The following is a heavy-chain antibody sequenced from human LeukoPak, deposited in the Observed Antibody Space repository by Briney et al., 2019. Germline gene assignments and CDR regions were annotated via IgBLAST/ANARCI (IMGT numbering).Heavy chain of an antibody. CDR1: GFTVSSNY. CDR2: IYSGGST. J-gene: IGHJ4*02. Sequence: GGSLRLSCAASGFTVSSNYMSWIRQAPGKGLEWVSVIYSGGSTYYADSVKGRFTISRDNSKNTLYLQMNSLRAEDTAVYYCARAASYSSSWYRHFDYWGQGTLVTVSS. CDR3: ARAASYSSSWYRHFDY. D-gene: IGHD6-13*01. V-gene: IGHV3-53*01.